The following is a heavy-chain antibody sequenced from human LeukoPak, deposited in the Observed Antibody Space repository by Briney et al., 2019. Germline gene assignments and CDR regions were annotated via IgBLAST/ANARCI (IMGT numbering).Heavy chain of an antibody. V-gene: IGHV2-5*01. CDR2: SYWNDDK. CDR3: AHISHLTWRLGYDPFDI. Sequence: SGPTLRKSCQTLRLTFSVSGLSMSRHGVGVGLIRQPPGKGLDCRARSYWNDDKRYSLSLKTRLTIPKDTSNNQVVLTMNNMAPGDTATYYCAHISHLTWRLGYDPFDIWGQGTMVTVSS. D-gene: IGHD2-21*02. J-gene: IGHJ3*02. CDR1: GLSMSRHGVG.